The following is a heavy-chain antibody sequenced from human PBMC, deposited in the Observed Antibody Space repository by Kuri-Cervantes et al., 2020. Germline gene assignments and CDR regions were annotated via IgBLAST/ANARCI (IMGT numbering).Heavy chain of an antibody. D-gene: IGHD2-21*01. V-gene: IGHV1-3*01. J-gene: IGHJ4*02. CDR3: ARGSIRGHFDY. CDR1: GYIFTNYA. CDR2: ITAGNNNR. Sequence: ASVKVSCKASGYIFTNYATHWVRQAPGQSLEWMGWITAGNNNRKYSQRIQGRVTISSDTSASTTYMELTSLRSEDTAVYYCARGSIRGHFDYWGQGTLVTVSS.